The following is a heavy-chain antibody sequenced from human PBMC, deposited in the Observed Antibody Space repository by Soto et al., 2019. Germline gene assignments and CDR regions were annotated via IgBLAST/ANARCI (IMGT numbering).Heavy chain of an antibody. CDR2: INHLGSI. Sequence: QVQLQQWGAGLLKPSETLSLTCVVSVGSLSDYFWSWIRQPPGMALEWIGEINHLGSINYNPSLKSRVTMSVDTSKNQFSLTLNSGTAADTATYYCARGGISHWAYFFYMDVWDSGTTVTVSS. J-gene: IGHJ6*03. CDR1: VGSLSDYF. D-gene: IGHD2-21*01. V-gene: IGHV4-34*01. CDR3: ARGGISHWAYFFYMDV.